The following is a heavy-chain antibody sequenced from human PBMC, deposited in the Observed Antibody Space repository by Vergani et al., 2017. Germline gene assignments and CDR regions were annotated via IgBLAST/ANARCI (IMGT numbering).Heavy chain of an antibody. CDR3: ARDPEGSSSWFFDY. D-gene: IGHD6-13*01. Sequence: EVQLVESGGGLVKPGGSLRLSCAASGFTFSSYSMNWVRQAPGKGLEWVSSISSSSSYIYYADSVKGRFTISRDNAKNSLYLQMNSLRAEDTAVYYCARDPEGSSSWFFDYWGQGTLVTVSS. CDR2: ISSSSSYI. V-gene: IGHV3-21*01. CDR1: GFTFSSYS. J-gene: IGHJ4*02.